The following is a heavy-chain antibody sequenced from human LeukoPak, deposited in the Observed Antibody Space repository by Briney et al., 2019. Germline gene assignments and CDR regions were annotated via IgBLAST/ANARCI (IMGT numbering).Heavy chain of an antibody. Sequence: SETLSLTCTVSGGSISSYYWSWIRQPPGKGLEWIGYIYYSGSTNYNPSLKSRVTISVDTSKNQFSLRLSSVTAADTAVYYCARLRDEAFDIWGQGTMVTVSS. CDR2: IYYSGST. CDR3: ARLRDEAFDI. J-gene: IGHJ3*02. V-gene: IGHV4-59*08. CDR1: GGSISSYY.